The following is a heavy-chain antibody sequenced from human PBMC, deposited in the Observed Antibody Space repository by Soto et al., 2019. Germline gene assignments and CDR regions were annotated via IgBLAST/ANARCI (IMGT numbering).Heavy chain of an antibody. CDR2: IFYSGSTTY. Sequence: QVQLQESGPGLVKPSDTLSLTCTVSGGSISGHYWVWIRQPPGEGMEWIGYIFYSGSTTYNNNPSLKSRVTISVDTSKNQFSLRLSSVTAADTAVYYCVRVGSSGWSPDYWGQGTLVTVSS. D-gene: IGHD6-19*01. J-gene: IGHJ4*02. CDR1: GGSISGHY. V-gene: IGHV4-59*11. CDR3: VRVGSSGWSPDY.